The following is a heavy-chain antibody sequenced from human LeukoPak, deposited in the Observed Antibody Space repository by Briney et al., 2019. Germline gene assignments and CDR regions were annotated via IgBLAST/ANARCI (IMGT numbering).Heavy chain of an antibody. J-gene: IGHJ4*02. D-gene: IGHD3-22*01. Sequence: GGSLRLSCAASGFTFSSYWMHWVRQAPGKGLVWVSRINSDGSSTSYADSVKDRFTISRDSAKNTLYLQMNSLRAEDTAIYYCAKGGSSGYYYDPYWGQGTLVTVSS. CDR3: AKGGSSGYYYDPY. V-gene: IGHV3-74*01. CDR2: INSDGSST. CDR1: GFTFSSYW.